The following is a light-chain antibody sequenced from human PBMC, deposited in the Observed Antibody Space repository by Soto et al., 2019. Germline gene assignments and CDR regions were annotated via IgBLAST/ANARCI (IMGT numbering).Light chain of an antibody. CDR1: QCISSY. V-gene: IGKV1-9*01. CDR3: QNYNTSPWK. Sequence: SQFTHSPSSLSASVVDGVTITFLASQCISSYLAWYQQKPGKAPKLLIYAASTLQSGVPSRFSGSGSGTDFTLTISSLQPEDFATYYCQNYNTSPWKFGHGTKVDIK. CDR2: AAS. J-gene: IGKJ1*01.